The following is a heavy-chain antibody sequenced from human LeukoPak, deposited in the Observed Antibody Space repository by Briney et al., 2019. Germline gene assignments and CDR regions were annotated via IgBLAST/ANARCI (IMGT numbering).Heavy chain of an antibody. CDR1: GVSLRGYY. CDR3: ARGRNYVSDFYFDV. V-gene: IGHV4-34*01. CDR2: ISHEGDS. D-gene: IGHD1-7*01. J-gene: IGHJ6*03. Sequence: SETLSLTCAVYGVSLRGYYWSWIRQSPEKGLEWIGEISHEGDSIYNPSLKSRLTLSVDMSKNQFSLKLRSVTAADTAVYYCARGRNYVSDFYFDVSGKGTTVIVSS.